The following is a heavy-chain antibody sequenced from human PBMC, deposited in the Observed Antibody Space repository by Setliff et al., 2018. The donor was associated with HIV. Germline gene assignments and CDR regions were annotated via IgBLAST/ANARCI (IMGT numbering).Heavy chain of an antibody. CDR1: GGSISSSVYY. CDR3: ARGRKRDGYNFYYHYMDV. Sequence: SETLSLTCTVSGGSISSSVYYWGWIRQPPGKGLEWIGYIYYSGSTNYNPSLKSRVTISVDTSKNQFSLKLSSVTAADTAVYSCARGRKRDGYNFYYHYMDVWDKGTTVTVSS. D-gene: IGHD5-12*01. CDR2: IYYSGST. J-gene: IGHJ6*03. V-gene: IGHV4-61*05.